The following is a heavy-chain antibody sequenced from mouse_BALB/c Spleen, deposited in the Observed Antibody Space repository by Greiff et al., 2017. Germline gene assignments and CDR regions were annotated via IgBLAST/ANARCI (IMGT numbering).Heavy chain of an antibody. D-gene: IGHD1-2*01. CDR3: ARDVGYYGSYAMDY. Sequence: EVKLMESGGGLVKPGGSLKLSCAASGFTFSDYYMYWVRQTPEKRLEWVATISDGGSYTYYPDSVKGRFTISRDNAKNNLYLQMSSLKSEDTAMYYCARDVGYYGSYAMDYWGQGTSVTVSS. J-gene: IGHJ4*01. V-gene: IGHV5-4*02. CDR2: ISDGGSYT. CDR1: GFTFSDYY.